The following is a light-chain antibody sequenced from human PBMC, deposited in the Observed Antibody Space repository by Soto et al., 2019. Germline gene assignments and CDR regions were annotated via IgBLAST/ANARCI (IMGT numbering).Light chain of an antibody. V-gene: IGKV1-5*03. CDR1: QNIDRW. J-gene: IGKJ1*01. CDR2: GAS. Sequence: DIQMTQSPSTLSASVGDRVTITCRASQNIDRWLAWYQQKPGKAPNLLIYGASSLEIGVPSRCSGSGSGTEFTLTIRSLRPDDFATYYCQDYNSYPWTFGQGTKVEIK. CDR3: QDYNSYPWT.